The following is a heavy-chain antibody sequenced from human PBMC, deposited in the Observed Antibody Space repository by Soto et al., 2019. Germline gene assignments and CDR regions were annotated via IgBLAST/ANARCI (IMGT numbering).Heavy chain of an antibody. J-gene: IGHJ2*01. V-gene: IGHV1-2*04. CDR3: ARGTPITYWYFDL. Sequence: QVQLVQSGAEVKKPGASVKVSCKASGYTFTGYYMHWVRQAPGQGREWMGWINPNSGGTNYAQKFQGWVTMTRDTPLTPAYMELSRLRSDDTAVYYCARGTPITYWYFDLWGRGTLVTVSS. CDR2: INPNSGGT. CDR1: GYTFTGYY. D-gene: IGHD5-12*01.